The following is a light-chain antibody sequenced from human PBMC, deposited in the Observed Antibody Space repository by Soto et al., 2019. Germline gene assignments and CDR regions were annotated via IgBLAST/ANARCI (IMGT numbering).Light chain of an antibody. CDR3: QTWGTGIRV. CDR2: LNSDGSY. CDR1: SGHSSYA. Sequence: QLVLTQSPSASASLGASVKLTCTLSSGHSSYAIAWHQQQPEKGPRYLMKLNSDGSYTKGDGIPDRFSGSSSGAERYLTISSLRSEDEADYYCQTWGTGIRVFGGGTKLTVL. V-gene: IGLV4-69*02. J-gene: IGLJ2*01.